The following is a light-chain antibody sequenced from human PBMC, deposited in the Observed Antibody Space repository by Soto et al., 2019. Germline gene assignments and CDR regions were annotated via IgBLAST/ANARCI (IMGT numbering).Light chain of an antibody. CDR1: QGLYSNGNNY. Sequence: DIVMTQFPLSLPVTPGEPASISCRSSQGLYSNGNNYLDWFLQKPGQSPQVLIYLGSHRASGVPDRFSGSGSGTDFTLKISTVEAEDVGIYYCMQALQTPLTFGGGTKVEI. V-gene: IGKV2-28*01. CDR2: LGS. J-gene: IGKJ4*01. CDR3: MQALQTPLT.